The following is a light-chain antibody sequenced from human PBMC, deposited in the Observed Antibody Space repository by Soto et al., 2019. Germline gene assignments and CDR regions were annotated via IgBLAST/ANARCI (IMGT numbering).Light chain of an antibody. CDR3: QQYGSSRT. J-gene: IGKJ1*01. CDR1: QSIRNY. V-gene: IGKV3-20*01. Sequence: EIVLTQSPGTLSLSPGERATLSCRASQSIRNYLAWYQQKPGQAPRLLIYDASNRATGIPPRFSGSGSGTDFILTISRLEPEDFAVYYCQQYGSSRTFGQGTKVDI. CDR2: DAS.